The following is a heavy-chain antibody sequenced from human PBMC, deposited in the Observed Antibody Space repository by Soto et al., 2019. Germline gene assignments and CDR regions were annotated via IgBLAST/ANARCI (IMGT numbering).Heavy chain of an antibody. CDR1: CGSISSSSYY. D-gene: IGHD3-10*01. CDR3: ARGGITMVRGVIPNWFDP. CDR2: IYYSGST. Sequence: SETLSLTCTVSCGSISSSSYYWGWIRQPPGKGLEWIGSIYYSGSTYYNPSLKSRVTISVDTSKNQFSLKLSSVTAADTAVYYCARGGITMVRGVIPNWFDPWGQGTLVTVSS. J-gene: IGHJ5*02. V-gene: IGHV4-39*01.